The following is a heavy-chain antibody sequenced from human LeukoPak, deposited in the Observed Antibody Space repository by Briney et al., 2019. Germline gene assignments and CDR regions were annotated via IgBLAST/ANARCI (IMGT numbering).Heavy chain of an antibody. V-gene: IGHV3-43D*03. J-gene: IGHJ6*03. CDR1: GFTFDDYA. D-gene: IGHD2-2*01. Sequence: PGGSLRLSCAASGFTFDDYAMHWVRQAPGKGLEWVSLISWDGGSTYYADSVKGRFTISRDNSKNSLYLQMNSLRAEDTALYYCAKDKSRREDYYYYYMDVWGKGTTVTVSS. CDR2: ISWDGGST. CDR3: AKDKSRREDYYYYYMDV.